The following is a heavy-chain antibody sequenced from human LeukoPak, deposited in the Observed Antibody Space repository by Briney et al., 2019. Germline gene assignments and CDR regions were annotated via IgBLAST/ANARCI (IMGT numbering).Heavy chain of an antibody. Sequence: GGSLRLSCAASGFTFSSYTMNWVRQAPGKGLVWVSRINSDGSSTRHADSVKGRFTISRDNAKNTLYLQMNSLRAEDTAVYYCARGNYYSMDVWGQGTTVTVSS. CDR3: ARGNYYSMDV. CDR2: INSDGSST. J-gene: IGHJ6*01. V-gene: IGHV3-74*01. CDR1: GFTFSSYT.